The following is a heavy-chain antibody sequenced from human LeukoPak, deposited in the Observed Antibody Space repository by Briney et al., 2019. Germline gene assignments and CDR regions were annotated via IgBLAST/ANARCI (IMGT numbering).Heavy chain of an antibody. CDR3: ARPPSSGGYYYFYGMDV. Sequence: ASVTVSCKASGYTFTSYDINWVRQASGQGLEWMGWMNPNSGSTGYAQKFQGRVTMTRNTSISTAYMELSSLRSEDTAVYYCARPPSSGGYYYFYGMDVWGQGTTVSVSS. CDR2: MNPNSGST. J-gene: IGHJ6*02. V-gene: IGHV1-8*01. CDR1: GYTFTSYD. D-gene: IGHD6-25*01.